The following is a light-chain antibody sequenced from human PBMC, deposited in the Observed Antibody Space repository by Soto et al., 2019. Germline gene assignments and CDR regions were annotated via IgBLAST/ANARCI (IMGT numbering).Light chain of an antibody. Sequence: QSVLTQPPSASGTPGQSVTISCSGSSSNIGSHSVDWYQQLPGTAPKLLIFRNNQRPSGVPDRFSGSKSGTSASLAISGLLSEDEADYYCAARDDSLNAVIFGGGTKRTVL. CDR3: AARDDSLNAVI. J-gene: IGLJ2*01. CDR1: SSNIGSHS. V-gene: IGLV1-44*01. CDR2: RNN.